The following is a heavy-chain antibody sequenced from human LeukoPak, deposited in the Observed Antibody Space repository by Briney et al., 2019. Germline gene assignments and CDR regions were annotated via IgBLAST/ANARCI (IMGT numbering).Heavy chain of an antibody. CDR1: GAYISSYY. CDR2: IYYSGST. Sequence: SETLSLTCTVSGAYISSYYWSWIRQPPGKGLEWIGYIYYSGSTRYNPSLKSRVTISVDTSKNQFSLKLSSVTAADTAVYYCARVGILRFPSNWFDHWGQGTLVTVSS. V-gene: IGHV4-59*01. CDR3: ARVGILRFPSNWFDH. J-gene: IGHJ5*02. D-gene: IGHD3-3*01.